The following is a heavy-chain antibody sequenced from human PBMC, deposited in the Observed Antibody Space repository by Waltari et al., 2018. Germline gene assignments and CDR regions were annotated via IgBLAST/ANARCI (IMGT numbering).Heavy chain of an antibody. Sequence: QVQLQQWGAGLLKPSETLSLTCAVYGGSFSGYYWSWIRQPPGKGLEWIGEINHRGSTSYHPSLKSRVTISVDTSKNQFSLKLSSVTAADTAVYYCARNVFKWGVRDLYFDYWGQGTLVTVSS. CDR1: GGSFSGYY. CDR2: INHRGST. CDR3: ARNVFKWGVRDLYFDY. V-gene: IGHV4-34*01. J-gene: IGHJ4*02. D-gene: IGHD7-27*01.